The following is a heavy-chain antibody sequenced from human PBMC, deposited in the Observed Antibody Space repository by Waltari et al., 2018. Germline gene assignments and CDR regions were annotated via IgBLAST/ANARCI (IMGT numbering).Heavy chain of an antibody. J-gene: IGHJ4*02. D-gene: IGHD2-8*01. CDR3: ASAGICTNGVCYTRYFDY. CDR1: GGTFSSYA. Sequence: QVQLVQSGAEVKKPGSSVKVSCKASGGTFSSYAISWVRQAPGQGLEWMGGIIPSLGTANHAQKCQGRVTFTADESTSKAYMELSSLRSEDTAVYYCASAGICTNGVCYTRYFDYWGQGTLVTVSS. V-gene: IGHV1-69*01. CDR2: IIPSLGTA.